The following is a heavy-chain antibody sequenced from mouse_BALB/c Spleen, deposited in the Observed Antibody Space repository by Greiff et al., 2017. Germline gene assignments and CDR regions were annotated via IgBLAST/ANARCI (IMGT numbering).Heavy chain of an antibody. D-gene: IGHD1-2*01. Sequence: VQLHQSGAELVRPGSSVKISCKASGYAFSSYWMNWVKQRPGQGLEWIGQIYPGDGDTNYNGKFKGKATLTADKSSSTAYMQLSSLTSEDSAVYFCAKGITTATGDDYWGQGTTLTVSS. CDR2: IYPGDGDT. CDR1: GYAFSSYW. J-gene: IGHJ2*01. V-gene: IGHV1-80*01. CDR3: AKGITTATGDDY.